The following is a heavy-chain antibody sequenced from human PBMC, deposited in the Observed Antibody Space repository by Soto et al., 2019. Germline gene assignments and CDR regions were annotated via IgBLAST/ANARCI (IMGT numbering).Heavy chain of an antibody. V-gene: IGHV3-21*01. D-gene: IGHD1-1*01. J-gene: IGHJ6*02. CDR3: ASWWTWNAIRWTLSGYYDYGMDV. CDR2: ISSSSSYI. Sequence: EVQLVESGGGLVKPGGSLRLSCAASGFTFSSYSMNWVRQAPGKGLEWVSSISSSSSYIYYADSVKGRFTISRDNDQNSLDLQMHSLRAEDTAVYSCASWWTWNAIRWTLSGYYDYGMDVWGQGTTVTVSS. CDR1: GFTFSSYS.